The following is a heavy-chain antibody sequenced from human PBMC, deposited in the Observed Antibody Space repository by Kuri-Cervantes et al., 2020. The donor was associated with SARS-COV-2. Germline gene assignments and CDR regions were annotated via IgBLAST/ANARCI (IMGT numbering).Heavy chain of an antibody. D-gene: IGHD3-3*01. Sequence: GESLKISCAASGFTFSSYSMNWVRQAPGKGLEWVSSISSSSSYIYYADSVKGRFTISRDNAKNSLYLQMNSLRAEDTAVNYCAREGAYDFWSIDYWGQGTLVTVSS. CDR1: GFTFSSYS. J-gene: IGHJ4*02. CDR2: ISSSSSYI. CDR3: AREGAYDFWSIDY. V-gene: IGHV3-21*01.